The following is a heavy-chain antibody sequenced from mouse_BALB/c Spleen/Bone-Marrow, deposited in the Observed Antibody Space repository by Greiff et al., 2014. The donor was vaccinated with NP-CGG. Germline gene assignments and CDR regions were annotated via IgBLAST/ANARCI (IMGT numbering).Heavy chain of an antibody. V-gene: IGHV1-54*01. CDR3: ERELGRGFAY. CDR2: INPGSGGI. D-gene: IGHD4-1*01. J-gene: IGHJ3*01. CDR1: GYAFTNYW. Sequence: VQLQQSGVELVRPGTSVKVSCKASGYAFTNYWIEWVKQRPGQGLEWIGVINPGSGGINYNEKFKGKATLTADKSSNTAYMQLSSLTAYDSAVYFCERELGRGFAYWGQGTLVTVSA.